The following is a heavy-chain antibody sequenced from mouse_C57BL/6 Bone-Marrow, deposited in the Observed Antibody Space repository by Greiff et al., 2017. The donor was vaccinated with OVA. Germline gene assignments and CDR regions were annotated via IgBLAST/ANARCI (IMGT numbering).Heavy chain of an antibody. CDR1: GFSLTSSG. V-gene: IGHV2-6*03. D-gene: IGHD1-1*01. Sequence: VQLQQSGPGLVAPSQSLSITCTVSGFSLTSSGVHWVRQPPGPGLAWLVVIWSDGSTTYNSALKSRLSISKDNSKSQVFLKMNSLQTDDTAMYYCASNYGSSLYAMDYWGQGTSVTVSS. CDR2: IWSDGST. J-gene: IGHJ4*01. CDR3: ASNYGSSLYAMDY.